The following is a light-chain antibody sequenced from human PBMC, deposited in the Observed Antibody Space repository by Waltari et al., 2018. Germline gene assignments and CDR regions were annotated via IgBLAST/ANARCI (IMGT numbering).Light chain of an antibody. V-gene: IGKV3D-20*01. CDR2: DAS. CDR1: QNINSIY. CDR3: QQYGSSPWT. Sequence: IVLTQSPATLSLSLGERATLSCGASQNINSIYLAWYQQKPGLAPRLLIFDASIRATGIPDRFSGSGSGTDFSLTISKLEPEDFAVYFCQQYGSSPWTFGQRTKVEIK. J-gene: IGKJ1*01.